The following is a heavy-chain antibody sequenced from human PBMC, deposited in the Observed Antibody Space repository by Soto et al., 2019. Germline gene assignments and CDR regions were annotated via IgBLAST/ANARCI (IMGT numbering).Heavy chain of an antibody. V-gene: IGHV3-72*01. J-gene: IGHJ5*02. CDR1: GFSVSGWY. Sequence: EVHLVESGGGLVQPGGSARLSCAASGFSVSGWYMDWVRQAPGKGLEWVARAKDSSQNYATEYAASVKGRFTVSRDVSQNSLFLQMNSLEIEDTAVYYCGREGDARWLDAWGPGTLVTVS. D-gene: IGHD1-26*01. CDR3: GREGDARWLDA. CDR2: AKDSSQNYAT.